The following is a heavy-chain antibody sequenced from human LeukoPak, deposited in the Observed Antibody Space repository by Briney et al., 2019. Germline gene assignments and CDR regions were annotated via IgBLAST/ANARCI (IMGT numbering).Heavy chain of an antibody. V-gene: IGHV1-2*02. D-gene: IGHD6-13*01. CDR1: GYTFTSYG. CDR2: INPNSGGT. CDR3: ARVAAAGNYYYYYYMDV. Sequence: GASVKVSCKASGYTFTSYGISWVRQAPGQGLEWMGWINPNSGGTNYAQKFQGRVTMTRDTSISTAYMELSRLRSDDTAVYYCARVAAAGNYYYYYYMDVWGKGTTVTVSS. J-gene: IGHJ6*03.